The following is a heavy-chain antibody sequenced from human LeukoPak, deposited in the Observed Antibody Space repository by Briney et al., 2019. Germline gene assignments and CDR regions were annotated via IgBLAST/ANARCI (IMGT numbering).Heavy chain of an antibody. CDR1: GGSFSGYY. V-gene: IGHV4-34*01. Sequence: SSETLSLTCAVYGGSFSGYYWSWIRQPPGKGLERIGEINHSGSTNYNPSLKSRVTISVDTSKNQFSLKLSSVTAADTAVYYCARDPLGYYYGMDVWGQGTTVTVSS. CDR2: INHSGST. J-gene: IGHJ6*02. CDR3: ARDPLGYYYGMDV.